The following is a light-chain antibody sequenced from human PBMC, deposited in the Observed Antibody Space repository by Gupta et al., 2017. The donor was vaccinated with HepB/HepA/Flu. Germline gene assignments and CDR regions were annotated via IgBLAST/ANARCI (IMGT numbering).Light chain of an antibody. CDR2: KER. Sequence: SYELTQPPSVSVSPGQTARITCSGDALPKQYAYWYQQKPGQAPVLVIYKERERPSGIPERFSGSSSGTTVTLTISGVQAEDEADYYCQSADSSGTYEGVVFGGGTKLTVL. CDR3: QSADSSGTYEGVV. CDR1: ALPKQY. V-gene: IGLV3-25*03. J-gene: IGLJ2*01.